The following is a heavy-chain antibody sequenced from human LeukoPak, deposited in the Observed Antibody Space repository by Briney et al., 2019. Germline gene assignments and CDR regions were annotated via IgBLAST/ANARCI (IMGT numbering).Heavy chain of an antibody. CDR3: TRDLSMWYRGVMSY. CDR1: GFIFSDYW. J-gene: IGHJ4*02. Sequence: GGSLRLSCGVSGFIFSDYWMHWVRQVPGKGLLWVARINTDGSSISYADSVKGRFTISRDNAKNTLYLQMNSLGAEDTAVYYCTRDLSMWYRGVMSYWGQGTLVTVSS. D-gene: IGHD3-10*01. CDR2: INTDGSSI. V-gene: IGHV3-74*01.